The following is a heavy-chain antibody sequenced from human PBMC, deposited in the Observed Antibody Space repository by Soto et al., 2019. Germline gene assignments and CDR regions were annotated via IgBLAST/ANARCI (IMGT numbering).Heavy chain of an antibody. CDR2: IYWDDDK. CDR3: AHRVLRTVFGLVTTTAIYFDL. J-gene: IGHJ4*02. Sequence: QITLHESGPTVVRPTETLTLTCRFSGFSLTTSGVGVGWIRQSPGKAPEWLALIYWDDDKRYSASLKSRLTITTDTTKNQVVLTVSDLDPTDTATYYCAHRVLRTVFGLVTTTAIYFDLGGQGTPVAFS. CDR1: GFSLTTSGVG. V-gene: IGHV2-5*02. D-gene: IGHD3-3*01.